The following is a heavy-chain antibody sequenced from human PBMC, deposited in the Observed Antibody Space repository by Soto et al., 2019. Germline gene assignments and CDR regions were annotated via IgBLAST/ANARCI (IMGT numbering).Heavy chain of an antibody. D-gene: IGHD6-13*01. CDR2: ISSNSAYI. V-gene: IGHV3-21*01. CDR1: GFTFRSFT. CDR3: TRDASRDSSARGWFDP. J-gene: IGHJ5*02. Sequence: LRLSCAASGFTFRSFTMNWVRQAPVKGLEWVSTISSNSAYIYYTDALRGRFTISRDNAKNSLHLQMNSLRAEDTAVYYCTRDASRDSSARGWFDPWGPGTLVTVSS.